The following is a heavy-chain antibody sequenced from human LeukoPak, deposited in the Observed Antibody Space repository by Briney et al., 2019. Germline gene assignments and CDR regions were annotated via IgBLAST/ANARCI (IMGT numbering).Heavy chain of an antibody. J-gene: IGHJ6*03. D-gene: IGHD2-2*01. CDR1: GFTFSSYW. V-gene: IGHV3-7*04. Sequence: PGGSLRLSCAASGFTFSSYWMSWVRQAPGKGLEWVANIKQDGSEKYYVDSVKGRFTISRDNAKISLYLQMNSLRAEDTAVYYCARGIRKTKYCSSTSCHNPLYYYYYYMDVWGKGTTVTVSS. CDR3: ARGIRKTKYCSSTSCHNPLYYYYYYMDV. CDR2: IKQDGSEK.